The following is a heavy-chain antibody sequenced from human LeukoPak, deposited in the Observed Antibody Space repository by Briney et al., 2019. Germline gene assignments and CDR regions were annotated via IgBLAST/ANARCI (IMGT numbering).Heavy chain of an antibody. CDR1: GFTFSSYW. CDR3: AELGITMIGGV. D-gene: IGHD3-10*02. CDR2: IKQDGSER. V-gene: IGHV3-7*01. J-gene: IGHJ6*04. Sequence: PGGSLRLSCAASGFTFSSYWMSWVRQAPGKGLEWVATIKQDGSERYYVDSVKGRFTISRDNAQNSLSLQMNSLRAEDTAVYYCAELGITMIGGVWGKGTTVTISS.